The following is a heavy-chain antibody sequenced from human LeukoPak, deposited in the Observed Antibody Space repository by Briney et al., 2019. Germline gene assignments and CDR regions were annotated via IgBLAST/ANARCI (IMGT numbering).Heavy chain of an antibody. J-gene: IGHJ6*02. CDR2: IKQDGSEK. D-gene: IGHD6-19*01. V-gene: IGHV3-7*01. CDR3: ARDDGGWRDYYGMDV. CDR1: GFSVSDNY. Sequence: GGSLRLSCAASGFSVSDNYMSWVRQAPGKGLEWVANIKQDGSEKYYVDSVKGRFTVSRDNAKNSLYLQMNSLRAEDTAVYYCARDDGGWRDYYGMDVWGQGTTVTASS.